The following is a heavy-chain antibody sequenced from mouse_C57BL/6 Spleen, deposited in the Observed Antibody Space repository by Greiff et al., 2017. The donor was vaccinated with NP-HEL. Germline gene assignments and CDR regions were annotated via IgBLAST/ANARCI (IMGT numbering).Heavy chain of an antibody. CDR2: INPNNGGT. Sequence: EVQLQQSGPELVKPGASVKMSCKASGYTFTDYNMHWVKQSHGKSLEWIGYINPNNGGTSYNQKFKGKATLTVNKSSSTAYMELRSLTSEDSAVYYCASSGTGTYYFDYWGQGTTLTVSS. CDR1: GYTFTDYN. CDR3: ASSGTGTYYFDY. J-gene: IGHJ2*01. D-gene: IGHD3-1*01. V-gene: IGHV1-22*01.